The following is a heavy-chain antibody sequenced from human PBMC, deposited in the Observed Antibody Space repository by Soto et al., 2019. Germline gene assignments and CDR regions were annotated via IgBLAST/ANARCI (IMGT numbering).Heavy chain of an antibody. J-gene: IGHJ6*02. CDR2: IIPIFGTA. CDR3: AYSSSWYGNYYYGMDV. V-gene: IGHV1-69*01. Sequence: QVQLVQSGAEVKKPGSSVKVSCKASGGTFSSYAISWVRQAPGQGLEWMGGIIPIFGTANYAQKFQGRVTIPADESTRTAYMELSSLRSEDTAVYYCAYSSSWYGNYYYGMDVWGQGTTVTVSS. CDR1: GGTFSSYA. D-gene: IGHD6-13*01.